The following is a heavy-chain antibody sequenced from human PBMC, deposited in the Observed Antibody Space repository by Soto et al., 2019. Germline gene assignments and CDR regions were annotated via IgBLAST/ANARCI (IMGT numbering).Heavy chain of an antibody. Sequence: QVQLQQWGAGLLKPSETLSLTCAVYGGSFSGYYWSWIRQPPGKGLEWIGEINHSGSTNYNPSLKRQVTISVDTSKNQFSLKLSSVTAADTAVYYCATYYYGSGSYRGDNWFDPWGQGTLVTASS. CDR1: GGSFSGYY. CDR3: ATYYYGSGSYRGDNWFDP. D-gene: IGHD3-10*01. V-gene: IGHV4-34*01. CDR2: INHSGST. J-gene: IGHJ5*02.